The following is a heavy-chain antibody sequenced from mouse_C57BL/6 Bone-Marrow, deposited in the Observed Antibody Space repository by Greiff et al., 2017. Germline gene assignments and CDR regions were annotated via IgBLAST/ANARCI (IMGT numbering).Heavy chain of an antibody. Sequence: QVQLKQSGPELVKPGASVKISCKASGYSFTSYYIHWVKQRPGQGLEWIGWIYPGSGNTKYNEKFKGKATLTADTSSSTAYMQLSRLTSEDSAVYYCTSSWAMYYFDYWGQGTTLTVSS. J-gene: IGHJ2*01. CDR2: IYPGSGNT. CDR3: TSSWAMYYFDY. V-gene: IGHV1-66*01. D-gene: IGHD3-1*01. CDR1: GYSFTSYY.